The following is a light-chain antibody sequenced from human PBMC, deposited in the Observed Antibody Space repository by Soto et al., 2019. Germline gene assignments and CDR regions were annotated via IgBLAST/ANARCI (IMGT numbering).Light chain of an antibody. CDR3: QQYNDRPRT. Sequence: EIVMTQSPATLSVSPGERATLSCWASQSVSSNLAWYQQKPGQAPRLLIYGASTRATGIPARFSGSGSGTEFTLTISSLQSEDFAVYYCQQYNDRPRTFGQGTKVDI. J-gene: IGKJ1*01. V-gene: IGKV3-15*01. CDR2: GAS. CDR1: QSVSSN.